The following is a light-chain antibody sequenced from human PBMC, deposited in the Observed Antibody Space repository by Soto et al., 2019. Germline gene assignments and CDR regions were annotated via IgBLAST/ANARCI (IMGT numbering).Light chain of an antibody. CDR2: DAS. Sequence: IRMTQYPSSLSASTGDRVTITCRASQDINKNLIWYQQKPGKAPKLLIYDASDLETGVPSRFSGSGPGTGFTFTISSLQPEDFATYYCQQYESLPLTFGQGTRLEIK. V-gene: IGKV1-33*01. CDR3: QQYESLPLT. CDR1: QDINKN. J-gene: IGKJ5*01.